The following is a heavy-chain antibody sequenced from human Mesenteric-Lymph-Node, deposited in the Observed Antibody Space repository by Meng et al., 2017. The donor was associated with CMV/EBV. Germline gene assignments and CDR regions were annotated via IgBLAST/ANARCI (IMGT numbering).Heavy chain of an antibody. D-gene: IGHD3-3*01. CDR2: ISWNSGSI. Sequence: SLKISCAASGFTFDDYAMHWVRQAPGKGLEWVSGISWNSGSIGYADSVKGRFTISRDNSKNTLYLQMNSLRAEDTAVYYCASMAFDFWSGYYGYYYYGMDVWGQGTTVTVSS. CDR1: GFTFDDYA. CDR3: ASMAFDFWSGYYGYYYYGMDV. J-gene: IGHJ6*02. V-gene: IGHV3-9*01.